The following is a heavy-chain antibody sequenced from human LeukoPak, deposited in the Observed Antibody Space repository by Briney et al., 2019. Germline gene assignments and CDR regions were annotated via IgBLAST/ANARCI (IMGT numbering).Heavy chain of an antibody. D-gene: IGHD6-13*01. V-gene: IGHV4-4*02. CDR2: IYHSGST. CDR1: GGSISSSNW. CDR3: ATSSSWYRGDY. Sequence: SETLSLTCAVSGGSISSSNWWSWVRQPPGKGLEWIGEIYHSGSTNYNPSLKSRVTISVDTSKNQFSLKLSSVTAADTAVYYCATSSSWYRGDYWGQGTLVTVSS. J-gene: IGHJ4*02.